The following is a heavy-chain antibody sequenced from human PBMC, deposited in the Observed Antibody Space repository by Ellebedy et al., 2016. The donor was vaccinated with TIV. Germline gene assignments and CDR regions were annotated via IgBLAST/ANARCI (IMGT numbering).Heavy chain of an antibody. CDR2: INQDGSQK. CDR3: ATDGSYGDYLSPTHAFEI. V-gene: IGHV3-7*01. J-gene: IGHJ3*02. Sequence: GESLKTSCAASGFSFSSYWMSWVRQAPGKGLEWVANINQDGSQKYYVDSVKGRFTISRDSAKNSLYLQMNSLRVDDAAMYYCATDGSYGDYLSPTHAFEIWGQGTMLIVSS. D-gene: IGHD1-26*01. CDR1: GFSFSSYW.